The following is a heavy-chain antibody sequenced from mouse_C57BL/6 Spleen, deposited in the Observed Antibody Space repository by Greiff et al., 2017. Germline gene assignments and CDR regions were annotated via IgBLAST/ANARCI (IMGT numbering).Heavy chain of an antibody. CDR2: ISYDGSN. D-gene: IGHD6-5*01. CDR3: ARTYDYDAMDY. Sequence: EVKVEESGPGLVKPSQSLSLTCSVTGYSITSGYYWNWIRQFPGNKLEWMGYISYDGSNNYNPSLKNRISITRDTSKNQFFLKLNSVTTEDTATYYCARTYDYDAMDYWGQGTSVTVSS. V-gene: IGHV3-6*01. CDR1: GYSITSGYY. J-gene: IGHJ4*01.